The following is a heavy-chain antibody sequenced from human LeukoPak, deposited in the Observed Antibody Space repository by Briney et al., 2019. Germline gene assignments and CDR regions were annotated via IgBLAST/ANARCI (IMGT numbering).Heavy chain of an antibody. V-gene: IGHV3-23*01. CDR1: GFTFSSYA. J-gene: IGHJ4*02. CDR3: AKDGQYGYSSSRLNSYDY. CDR2: ISGSGGST. Sequence: PGGSLRLSCAASGFTFSSYAMSWVRQAPGEGLEWVSAISGSGGSTYYADSVKGRFTISRDNSKNTLYLKMNSLRAEDTAVYYCAKDGQYGYSSSRLNSYDYWGQGTLVTVSS. D-gene: IGHD6-13*01.